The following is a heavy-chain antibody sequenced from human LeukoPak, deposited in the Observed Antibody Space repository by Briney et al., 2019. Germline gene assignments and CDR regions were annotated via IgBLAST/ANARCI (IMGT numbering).Heavy chain of an antibody. CDR1: GGSISRGSYY. CDR3: ARQTFGVLYLDS. Sequence: SETLSLTCSVSGGSISRGSYYWNWIRQPAGKGLEWMGRIYNSGSTNYNPSLKSRVTISTDMSKNQFSLKLTSVTAADTAVYYCARQTFGVLYLDSWGKGTLAIVSS. V-gene: IGHV4-61*02. CDR2: IYNSGST. J-gene: IGHJ4*02. D-gene: IGHD3-10*01.